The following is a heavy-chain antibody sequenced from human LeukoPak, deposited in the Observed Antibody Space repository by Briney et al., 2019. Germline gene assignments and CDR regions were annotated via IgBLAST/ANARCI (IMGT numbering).Heavy chain of an antibody. CDR3: AKDVTTGTTYYYYYYYMDV. CDR2: ISYDGSNK. V-gene: IGHV3-30*18. Sequence: GGSLRLSCAASGFTFSSYGMHWVRQAPGKGLEWVAVISYDGSNKYYADSVKGRFTISRDNSKNTLYLQMNSLRAEDTAVYYCAKDVTTGTTYYYYYYYMDVWGKGTTVTVSS. D-gene: IGHD1-1*01. J-gene: IGHJ6*03. CDR1: GFTFSSYG.